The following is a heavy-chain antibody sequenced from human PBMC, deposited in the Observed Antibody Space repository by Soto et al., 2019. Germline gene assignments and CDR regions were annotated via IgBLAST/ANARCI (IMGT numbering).Heavy chain of an antibody. CDR2: IYYSGIT. Sequence: SETLSLTCTVSGGSVSSSSYYWGWIRQPPGKGLEWIGSIYYSGITYYNPSLKSRVTISVDTSKNQFSLKLSSVTAADTAVYYCARHRRHYYDSGSNNYFEPWGQGTLVTVSS. J-gene: IGHJ5*02. CDR3: ARHRRHYYDSGSNNYFEP. V-gene: IGHV4-39*01. CDR1: GGSVSSSSYY. D-gene: IGHD3-22*01.